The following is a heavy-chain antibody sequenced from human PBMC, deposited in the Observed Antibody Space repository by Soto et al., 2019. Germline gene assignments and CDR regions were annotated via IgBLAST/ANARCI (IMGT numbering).Heavy chain of an antibody. CDR1: GFTFSNYS. CDR2: ISSRSDI. Sequence: PGGSLRLSCVVSGFTFSNYSINWVRQAPGKGLEWVSSISSRSDIYYADSVKGRFTISRDNAKNSVSLHMNSLRAEDTAVYYCAREYTAWPLAYGLDVWGQGTTVTVSS. J-gene: IGHJ6*02. CDR3: AREYTAWPLAYGLDV. V-gene: IGHV3-21*01. D-gene: IGHD2-2*02.